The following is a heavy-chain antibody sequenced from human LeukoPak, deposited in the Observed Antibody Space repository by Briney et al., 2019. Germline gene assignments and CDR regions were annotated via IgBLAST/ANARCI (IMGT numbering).Heavy chain of an antibody. CDR1: GYFITTGHY. Sequence: SETLSLTCTVSGYFITTGHYWGWIRQPPGRGLEWIGSIYHGETTYYNPSLKTRLTISLDTSKNQFSLKLSSVTAADTAVYYCASNWSDFDYWGQGILVTVSS. V-gene: IGHV4-38-2*02. D-gene: IGHD1-1*01. J-gene: IGHJ4*02. CDR3: ASNWSDFDY. CDR2: IYHGETT.